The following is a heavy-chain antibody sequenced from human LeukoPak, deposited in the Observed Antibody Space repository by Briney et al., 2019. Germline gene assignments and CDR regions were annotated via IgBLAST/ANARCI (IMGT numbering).Heavy chain of an antibody. CDR1: GGSISSGSYY. Sequence: SQTLSLTCTVSGGSISSGSYYWSWIRQPAGKGLEWIGRIYTSGSTNYNPSLKSRVTMSVDTSKNQFSLKLSSVTAADTAVYYCARVSITMVRGVPLNWFDPWGQGTLVTVSS. J-gene: IGHJ5*02. CDR2: IYTSGST. D-gene: IGHD3-10*01. V-gene: IGHV4-61*02. CDR3: ARVSITMVRGVPLNWFDP.